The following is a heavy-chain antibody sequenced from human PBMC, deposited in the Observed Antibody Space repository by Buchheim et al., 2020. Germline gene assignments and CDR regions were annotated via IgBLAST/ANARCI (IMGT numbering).Heavy chain of an antibody. D-gene: IGHD3-3*01. CDR3: AREGYDFWSGYYTRDFFGFDY. V-gene: IGHV4-61*02. CDR2: IYTSGST. CDR1: GGSISSGSYY. J-gene: IGHJ4*02. Sequence: QVQLQESGPGLVKPSQTLSLTCTVSGGSISSGSYYWSWIRQPAGKGLEWIGRIYTSGSTNYNPSLKSRVTISVDTSKNQFSLKLSSVTAADTAVYYCAREGYDFWSGYYTRDFFGFDYWGQGTL.